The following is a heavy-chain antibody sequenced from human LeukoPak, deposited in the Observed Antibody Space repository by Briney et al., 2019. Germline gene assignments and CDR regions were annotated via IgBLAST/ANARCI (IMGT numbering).Heavy chain of an antibody. CDR1: GGSISSYC. Sequence: SETLSLTCTVSGGSISSYCWSWIRQPPGKGLEWIGYIYYSGSTNYNPSLKSRVTISVDTSKNQSSLKLSSVTAADTAVYYCARVFRSGNDAFDIWGQGTMVTVSS. V-gene: IGHV4-59*01. CDR2: IYYSGST. D-gene: IGHD6-19*01. CDR3: ARVFRSGNDAFDI. J-gene: IGHJ3*02.